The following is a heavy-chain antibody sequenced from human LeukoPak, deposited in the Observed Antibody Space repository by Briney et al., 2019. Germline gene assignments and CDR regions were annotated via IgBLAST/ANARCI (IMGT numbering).Heavy chain of an antibody. Sequence: KPSETLSLTCAVYGGSFSGYYWSWIRQPPGKGLEWIGYIYYSESTNYNPSLKSRVTISVDTSKNQFSLKLSSVTAADTAVYYCARDDEFRTLDYWGQGTLVTVSS. D-gene: IGHD1-14*01. CDR1: GGSFSGYY. CDR2: IYYSEST. V-gene: IGHV4-59*01. CDR3: ARDDEFRTLDY. J-gene: IGHJ4*02.